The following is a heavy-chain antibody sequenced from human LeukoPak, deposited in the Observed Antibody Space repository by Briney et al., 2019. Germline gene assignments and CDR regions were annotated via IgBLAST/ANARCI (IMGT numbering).Heavy chain of an antibody. V-gene: IGHV3-33*01. CDR3: ARDVGELGIDY. D-gene: IGHD7-27*01. CDR2: IWYDGSNK. J-gene: IGHJ4*02. Sequence: GGSLRLPCAASGFTFSSYGMHWVRQAPGKGLEWVAVIWYDGSNKYYADSVKGRFTISRDNSKNTLYLQMNSLRAEDTAVYYCARDVGELGIDYWGQGTLVTVSS. CDR1: GFTFSSYG.